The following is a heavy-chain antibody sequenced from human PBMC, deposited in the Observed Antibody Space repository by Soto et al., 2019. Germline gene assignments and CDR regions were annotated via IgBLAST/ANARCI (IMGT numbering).Heavy chain of an antibody. CDR1: GGSISNYY. J-gene: IGHJ4*02. CDR2: IYYSGST. Sequence: PSDTLSLTCTVSGGSISNYYWSWIRQPPGKGLEWIGYIYYSGSTNYNPSLKSRVTISVDTSKNQFSLQLSSVTVADTAVYYCATDFKRYSSPPGPLEYWGQGTLVTVSS. D-gene: IGHD6-13*01. V-gene: IGHV4-59*12. CDR3: ATDFKRYSSPPGPLEY.